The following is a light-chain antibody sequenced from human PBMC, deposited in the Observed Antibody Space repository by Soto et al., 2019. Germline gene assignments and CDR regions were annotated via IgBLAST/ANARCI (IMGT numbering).Light chain of an antibody. V-gene: IGKV1-9*01. J-gene: IGKJ3*01. CDR1: QRISSY. CDR2: AAS. CDR3: QQLNSYSFT. Sequence: SQLTQSPSSLSASVGDRVTITCRASQRISSYLAWYQQKPGKAPKLLIYAASTLQSGVPSRFSGSGSGTDFTLTISSLQPDDFATYYCQQLNSYSFTFGPGNKVDIK.